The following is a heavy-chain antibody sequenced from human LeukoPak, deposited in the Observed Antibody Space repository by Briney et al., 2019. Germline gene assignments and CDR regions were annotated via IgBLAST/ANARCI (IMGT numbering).Heavy chain of an antibody. D-gene: IGHD3-10*02. J-gene: IGHJ6*04. CDR3: AELGITMIGGV. CDR1: GFTFNKAW. V-gene: IGHV3-15*01. Sequence: GGSLRLSCAASGFTFNKAWMSWVRQAPGKGLEWVGRIKSKTDDGTTDYAAPVKGRFTISRDNAKNSLYLQMNSLRAEDTAVYYCAELGITMIGGVWGKGTTVTISS. CDR2: IKSKTDDGTT.